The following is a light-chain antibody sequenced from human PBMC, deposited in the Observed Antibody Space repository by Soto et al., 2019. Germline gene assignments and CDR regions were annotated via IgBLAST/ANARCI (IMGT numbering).Light chain of an antibody. V-gene: IGLV2-8*01. CDR3: SSYAGTNNLGV. CDR1: SSDFGGYNY. J-gene: IGLJ1*01. Sequence: QSVQTQTPSASGSPGQSVTISCTGTSSDFGGYNYVSWYQQHPGKAPKLMIYEVSKRPSGVPDRFSGSKSGNTASLTVSGLQAEDEADYYCSSYAGTNNLGVFGTGTKVTVL. CDR2: EVS.